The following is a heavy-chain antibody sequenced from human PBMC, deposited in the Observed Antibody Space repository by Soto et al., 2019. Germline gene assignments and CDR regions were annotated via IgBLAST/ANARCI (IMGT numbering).Heavy chain of an antibody. Sequence: SETLSLTCTVSGGSISSGGYYWSWIRQHPGKGLEWIGYIYYSGSTYYNPSLKSRVTISVDTSKNQFSLKLSSVTAADTAVYYCARDSRGARPYYYYYGMDVWGQGTTVTVSS. D-gene: IGHD6-6*01. V-gene: IGHV4-31*03. CDR3: ARDSRGARPYYYYYGMDV. CDR2: IYYSGST. CDR1: GGSISSGGYY. J-gene: IGHJ6*02.